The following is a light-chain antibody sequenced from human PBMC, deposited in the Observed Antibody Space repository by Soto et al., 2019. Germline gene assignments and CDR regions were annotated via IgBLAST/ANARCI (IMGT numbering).Light chain of an antibody. CDR3: QQFYSYSWT. V-gene: IGKV1-5*03. J-gene: IGKJ1*01. CDR2: KAS. Sequence: DIQMTQSPSTLSASVGDRVTITCRASQSISSWVAWYQQKPGKAPKLLIYKASSLESGVPSRFSGSGSGTEFTLTISSLQPYDFATYYCQQFYSYSWTFCQGTKVE. CDR1: QSISSW.